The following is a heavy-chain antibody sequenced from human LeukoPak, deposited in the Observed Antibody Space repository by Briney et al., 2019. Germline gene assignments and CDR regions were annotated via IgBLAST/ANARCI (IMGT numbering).Heavy chain of an antibody. V-gene: IGHV3-48*03. J-gene: IGHJ5*02. D-gene: IGHD3-10*01. Sequence: GGSLRLSCAASGFTFSSYEMNWVRQAPGKGLEWVSYISSSGSTIYYADSVKGRFTISRDNAKNSLYLQMNSLRAEDTAVYYCARVSNRRFGDFDPWGQGTLVTVSS. CDR3: ARVSNRRFGDFDP. CDR1: GFTFSSYE. CDR2: ISSSGSTI.